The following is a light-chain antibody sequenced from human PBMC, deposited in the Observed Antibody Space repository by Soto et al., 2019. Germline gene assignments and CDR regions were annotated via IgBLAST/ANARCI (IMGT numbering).Light chain of an antibody. CDR1: TGAVTRSHY. CDR3: SLSYSDVRV. CDR2: DTS. Sequence: QAVVTQEPSLTVSPGGTVTLTCGSSTGAVTRSHYPYWFQQKPGQAPRALIYDTSNKHSWTPARFSGSLLGGKPALILSGAQPEDEADYYCSLSYSDVRVFGGGTKVTVL. V-gene: IGLV7-46*01. J-gene: IGLJ3*02.